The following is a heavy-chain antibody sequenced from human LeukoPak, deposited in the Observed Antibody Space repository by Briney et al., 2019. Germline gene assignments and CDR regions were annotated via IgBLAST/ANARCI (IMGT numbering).Heavy chain of an antibody. CDR2: ISSSGSYI. V-gene: IGHV3-21*01. Sequence: GGSLRLSCAASGFTFSSYSMNWVRQAPGKGLEWVSSISSSGSYIYYADSVKGRFTISRDNAKNSLYLQMNSLRAEDTAVYYCARIGRDAFDIWGQGTMVTVSS. CDR3: ARIGRDAFDI. CDR1: GFTFSSYS. J-gene: IGHJ3*02.